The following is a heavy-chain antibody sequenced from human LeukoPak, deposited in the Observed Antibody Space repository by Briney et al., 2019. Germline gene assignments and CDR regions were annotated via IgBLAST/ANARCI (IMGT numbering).Heavy chain of an antibody. D-gene: IGHD1-26*01. CDR2: ISSSGSTI. CDR3: ARDKCSVGPLSYFDY. Sequence: GGSLRLSCAASGFTFGSYEMDWIRQAPGKGLEWVSYISSSGSTIYYADSVKGRFTISRDNAKNSLYLQMNSLRAEDTAVYYSARDKCSVGPLSYFDYWGQGTLVTVSS. J-gene: IGHJ4*02. V-gene: IGHV3-48*03. CDR1: GFTFGSYE.